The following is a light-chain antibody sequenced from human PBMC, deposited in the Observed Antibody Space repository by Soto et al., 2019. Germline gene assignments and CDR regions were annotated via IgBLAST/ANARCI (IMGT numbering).Light chain of an antibody. J-gene: IGLJ1*01. V-gene: IGLV2-23*02. Sequence: QSALTQPASVSGSPAQSITISCTGTSSDVGSYNLVSWYQQHPGKAPKLMIYEVSKRPSGVSNRFSGSKSGNTASLTISGLQAEDEADYYCCSYAGSSTSVFGTGTKLTVL. CDR2: EVS. CDR1: SSDVGSYNL. CDR3: CSYAGSSTSV.